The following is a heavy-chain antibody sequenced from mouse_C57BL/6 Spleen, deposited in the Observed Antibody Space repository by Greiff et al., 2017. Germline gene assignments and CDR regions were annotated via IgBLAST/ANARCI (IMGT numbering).Heavy chain of an antibody. V-gene: IGHV5-6*02. Sequence: EVMLVESGGDLVKPGGSLKLSCASSGFTFSSSGMSWVRQTPDKRLEWVATISSGGSYTYYPDSVKGRFTISRDNAKNTLYLQMSSLKSEDTAMYYCARQGITTVVAPTAMDYWGQGTSVTVSS. CDR1: GFTFSSSG. CDR3: ARQGITTVVAPTAMDY. D-gene: IGHD1-1*01. J-gene: IGHJ4*01. CDR2: ISSGGSYT.